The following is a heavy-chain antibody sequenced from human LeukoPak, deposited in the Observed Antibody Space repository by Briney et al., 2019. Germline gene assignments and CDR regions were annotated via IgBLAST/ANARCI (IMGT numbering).Heavy chain of an antibody. D-gene: IGHD3-10*01. CDR3: ARDIYYGSGSFAYWFDP. CDR1: GYTFTGYY. CDR2: INPNSGGT. V-gene: IGHV1-2*02. Sequence: ASVKVSCKASGYTFTGYYMHWVRQAPGQGLEWMGWINPNSGGTNYAQKFQGRVTMTRDTSISTAYMELSRLRSEDTAVYYCARDIYYGSGSFAYWFDPWGQGTLVTVSS. J-gene: IGHJ5*02.